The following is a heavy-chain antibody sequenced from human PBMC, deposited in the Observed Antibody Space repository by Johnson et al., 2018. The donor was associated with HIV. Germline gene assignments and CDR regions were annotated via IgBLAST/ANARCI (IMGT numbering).Heavy chain of an antibody. CDR3: ARAVTPFGDWEAFDI. V-gene: IGHV3-30-3*01. J-gene: IGHJ3*02. Sequence: QEKLVESGGGVVQPGRSLRLSCAASGFIFSTYSIHWVRQAPGKGLAWVAFIRYDGGNKYYADSVKGRFTISRDNSKNTLYLQMNSLRDEDTAVYYCARAVTPFGDWEAFDIWGQGTMVTVSS. CDR1: GFIFSTYS. CDR2: IRYDGGNK. D-gene: IGHD3-10*01.